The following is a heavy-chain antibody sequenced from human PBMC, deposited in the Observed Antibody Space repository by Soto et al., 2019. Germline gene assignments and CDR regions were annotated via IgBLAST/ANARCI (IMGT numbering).Heavy chain of an antibody. CDR3: ARDGRYCGGDCHYYFDY. J-gene: IGHJ4*02. CDR1: VFTFSSYG. CDR2: IWYDGSNK. V-gene: IGHV3-33*01. D-gene: IGHD2-21*02. Sequence: PGGSLRLACAASVFTFSSYGMRWVRQAPGKGLEWVAVIWYDGSNKYYADSVKGRFTISRDNSKNTLYLQMNSLRAEDTAVYYCARDGRYCGGDCHYYFDYWGQGTLVTVSS.